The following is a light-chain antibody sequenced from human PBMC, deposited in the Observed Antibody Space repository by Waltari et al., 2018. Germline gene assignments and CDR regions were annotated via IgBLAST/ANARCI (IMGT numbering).Light chain of an antibody. CDR2: AAS. CDR3: QQLNIYPHT. J-gene: IGKJ2*01. V-gene: IGKV1-9*01. Sequence: DIQLTQSPSFLSASVGDRVTITCRASQGICSYLAWYQQRPGTAPKLLISAASTLQSGVPSRFSGSGSGTEFTLTISSLQPEDFATYYCQQLNIYPHTFGQGTKLEI. CDR1: QGICSY.